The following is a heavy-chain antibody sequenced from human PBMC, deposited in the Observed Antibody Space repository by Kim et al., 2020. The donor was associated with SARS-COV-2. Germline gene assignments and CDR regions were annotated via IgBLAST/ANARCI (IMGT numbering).Heavy chain of an antibody. Sequence: TLSLTCTVSGDSITDNGYYWSWFRQHPGEGLEYVGYIYYSGATYYNPSLKGRVTISVDTSKNQFSLEVRSVTAADTAVYYCARRSGSYSNDYWGQGIL. CDR3: ARRSGSYSNDY. D-gene: IGHD1-26*01. J-gene: IGHJ4*02. V-gene: IGHV4-31*03. CDR2: IYYSGAT. CDR1: GDSITDNGYY.